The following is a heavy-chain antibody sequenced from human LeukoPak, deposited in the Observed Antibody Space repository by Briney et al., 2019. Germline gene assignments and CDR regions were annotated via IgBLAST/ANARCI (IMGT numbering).Heavy chain of an antibody. J-gene: IGHJ4*02. CDR1: RYTFTGHY. CDR3: ARAGSGWAFDS. D-gene: IGHD6-19*01. CDR2: INTNRGDT. V-gene: IGHV1-2*02. Sequence: ASVKVSCKASRYTFTGHYIYGVRQAPGQGLEWMGWINTNRGDTNYTQKFQGRVTMNRETSISTAYMELSRLRSDDTAVFYCARAGSGWAFDSWGQGTLVIVSS.